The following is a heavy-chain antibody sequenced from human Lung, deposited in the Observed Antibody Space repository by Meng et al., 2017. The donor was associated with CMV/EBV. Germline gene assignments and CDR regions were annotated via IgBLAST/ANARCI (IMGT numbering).Heavy chain of an antibody. J-gene: IGHJ6*02. V-gene: IGHV3-30-3*01. CDR3: VRDQGGESMIAVLIERFGMDV. CDR2: NSYDGSNK. Sequence: LIPSCASAGFILNSYAMHLVRQAPGKGLEWVSVNSYDGSNKYTADSVQGRLTISRDNSKNNLYLQMHSLTVEDTAVYYCVRDQGGESMIAVLIERFGMDVWGQGTTVTVSS. D-gene: IGHD3-22*01. CDR1: GFILNSYA.